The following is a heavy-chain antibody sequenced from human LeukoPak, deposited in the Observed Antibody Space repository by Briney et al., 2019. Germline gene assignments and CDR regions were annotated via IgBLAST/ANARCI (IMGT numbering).Heavy chain of an antibody. CDR2: INPSGGST. CDR3: ASVPYGDYGYFQH. CDR1: GYTFTSYY. Sequence: ASVKVSCKASGYTFTSYYMHWVRQAPGQGLEWMGIINPSGGSTSYAQKFQGRVTMTRDTSTSTVYMELRSLRSDDTAVYYCASVPYGDYGYFQHWGQGTLVTVSS. J-gene: IGHJ1*01. D-gene: IGHD4-17*01. V-gene: IGHV1-46*01.